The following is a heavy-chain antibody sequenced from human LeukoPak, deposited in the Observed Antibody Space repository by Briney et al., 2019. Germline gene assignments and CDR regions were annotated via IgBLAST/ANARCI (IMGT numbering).Heavy chain of an antibody. CDR1: GGSFSGYY. CDR3: ARSEYSYGADAFDI. CDR2: IYYSGST. J-gene: IGHJ3*02. Sequence: SETLSLTCAVYGGSFSGYYWSWIRQPPGKGLEWIGYIYYSGSTNYSPSLKSRVTISVDTSKNQFSLKLSSVTAADTAVYYCARSEYSYGADAFDIWGQGTMVTVSS. V-gene: IGHV4-59*01. D-gene: IGHD5-18*01.